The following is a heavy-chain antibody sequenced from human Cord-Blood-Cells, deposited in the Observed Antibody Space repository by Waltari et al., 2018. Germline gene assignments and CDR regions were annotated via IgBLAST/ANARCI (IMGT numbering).Heavy chain of an antibody. CDR1: GYTFTGYY. Sequence: QVQLVQSGAEVKKPGASVKVSCKASGYTFTGYYMHWVRQAPGQGLEWMGWINPNSGGTNYAQKFQGWVTMTRDTSISTAYMELSRLRSDDTAVYYCARVPRYCSGGSCYFDYWGQGTLVTVSS. CDR3: ARVPRYCSGGSCYFDY. V-gene: IGHV1-2*04. CDR2: INPNSGGT. J-gene: IGHJ4*02. D-gene: IGHD2-15*01.